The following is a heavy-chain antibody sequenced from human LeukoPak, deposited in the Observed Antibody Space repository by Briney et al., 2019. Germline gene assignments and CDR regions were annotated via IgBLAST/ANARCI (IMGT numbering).Heavy chain of an antibody. J-gene: IGHJ6*03. D-gene: IGHD2-2*02. V-gene: IGHV1-2*02. CDR1: GYTFTGYY. CDR3: ARGYCSSTSCYTSSVYYYYYYYMGV. CDR2: INPNSGGT. Sequence: VASVQVSCKASGYTFTGYYMHWVRQAPGQGLEWMGWINPNSGGTNYAQKFQGRVTMTRDTSISTAYMELSRLRSDDTAVYYCARGYCSSTSCYTSSVYYYYYYYMGVWGKGTTVTVSS.